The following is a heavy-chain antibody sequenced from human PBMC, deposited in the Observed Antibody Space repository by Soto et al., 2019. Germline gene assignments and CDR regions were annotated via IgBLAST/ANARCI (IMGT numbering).Heavy chain of an antibody. Sequence: SETLSLTCTVSGGSISSGDYYWSWIRQPPGKGLEWIGYIYHSGSTYYNPSLKSRVTISVDTSKNQFSLKLSSVTAADTAVYYCARSYYDFWSGYYTSAANNWFDPWGQGTLVTVSS. J-gene: IGHJ5*02. CDR1: GGSISSGDYY. CDR2: IYHSGST. V-gene: IGHV4-30-4*01. CDR3: ARSYYDFWSGYYTSAANNWFDP. D-gene: IGHD3-3*01.